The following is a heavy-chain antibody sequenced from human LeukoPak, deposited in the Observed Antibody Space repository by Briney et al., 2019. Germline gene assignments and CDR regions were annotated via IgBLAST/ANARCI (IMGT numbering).Heavy chain of an antibody. J-gene: IGHJ4*02. CDR2: ISSGSGTI. Sequence: GGSLRLSCAASGFTFSSYSMNWVRQAPGKGLEWISYISSGSGTIYYADSVKGRFTISRDNAKNTLYLQINSLRAEDTAVYYCARHLNYYLDYWGQGTLVTVSS. CDR3: ARHLNYYLDY. V-gene: IGHV3-48*04. D-gene: IGHD3-10*01. CDR1: GFTFSSYS.